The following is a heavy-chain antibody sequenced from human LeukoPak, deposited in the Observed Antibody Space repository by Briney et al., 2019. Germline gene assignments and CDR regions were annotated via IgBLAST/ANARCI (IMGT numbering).Heavy chain of an antibody. CDR1: GFTFSSYW. D-gene: IGHD3-22*01. V-gene: IGHV3-74*01. CDR2: INSDGSST. CDR3: ARDDRYFPFGDSSGYYWGIDY. J-gene: IGHJ4*02. Sequence: GGSLRLSCAASGFTFSSYWMHWVRQAPGKGLVWVSRINSDGSSTSYADSVKGRFTISRDNAKNTLYLQMNSLRAEDTAVYYCARDDRYFPFGDSSGYYWGIDYWGQGTLVTVSS.